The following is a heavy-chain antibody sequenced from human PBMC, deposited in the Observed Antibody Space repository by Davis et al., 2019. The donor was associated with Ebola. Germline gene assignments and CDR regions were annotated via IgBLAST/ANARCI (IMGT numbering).Heavy chain of an antibody. Sequence: PGGSLSLSCAASGFTFSSYSMNWVRQAPGKGLEWVSSISSSSSYIYYADSVKGRFTISRDNAKNSLYLQMNSLRAEDTAVYYCARDYGDYGYYYGMDVWGQGTTVTVSS. CDR3: ARDYGDYGYYYGMDV. CDR1: GFTFSSYS. J-gene: IGHJ6*02. CDR2: ISSSSSYI. V-gene: IGHV3-21*01. D-gene: IGHD4-17*01.